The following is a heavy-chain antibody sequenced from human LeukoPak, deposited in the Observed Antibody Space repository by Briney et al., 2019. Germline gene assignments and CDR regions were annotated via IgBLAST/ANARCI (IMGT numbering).Heavy chain of an antibody. Sequence: SETLSLTCTVSGGSISSGYYWGWIRQPPGKGLEWIGSIYHSGSTYYNPSLKSRVTISVDTSKNQFSLKLSSVTAADTAVYYCARIGGYNPNWFDPWGQGTLVTVSS. CDR2: IYHSGST. V-gene: IGHV4-38-2*02. CDR3: ARIGGYNPNWFDP. J-gene: IGHJ5*02. CDR1: GGSISSGYY. D-gene: IGHD5-18*01.